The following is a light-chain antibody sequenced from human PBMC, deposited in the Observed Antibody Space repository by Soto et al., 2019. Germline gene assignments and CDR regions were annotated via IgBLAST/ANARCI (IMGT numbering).Light chain of an antibody. CDR1: QSVSTF. V-gene: IGKV3-11*01. J-gene: IGKJ3*01. CDR3: QQYGSAPFT. Sequence: EIVLTQSPATLSLSPGERAILSCRASQSVSTFLAWFQQKPGQPPRLLIYNASNRTTGIPARFSGSGSGTDFTLTISSLEPEDFAVYYCQQYGSAPFTFGPGTKVDIK. CDR2: NAS.